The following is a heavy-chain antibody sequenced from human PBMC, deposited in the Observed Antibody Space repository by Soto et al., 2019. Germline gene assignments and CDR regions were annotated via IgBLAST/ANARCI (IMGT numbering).Heavy chain of an antibody. V-gene: IGHV2-26*04. CDR1: GFSLSNAGLG. J-gene: IGHJ5*02. CDR2: IFSNDEK. D-gene: IGHD6-13*01. Sequence: QVTVKESGPVLVKPTETLTLTCTVSGFSLSNAGLGVSWIRQPPGKALEWLAHIFSNDEKSYSTSLKSRLNISMDTSKSQVVLTMTTMDPVDTATYYCASTYSTSWYWFDPWRKGTLVTASS. CDR3: ASTYSTSWYWFDP.